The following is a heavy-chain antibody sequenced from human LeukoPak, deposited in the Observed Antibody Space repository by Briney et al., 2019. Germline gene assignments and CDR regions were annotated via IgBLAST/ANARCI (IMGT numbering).Heavy chain of an antibody. CDR3: ARDHYYDSSGFES. J-gene: IGHJ4*02. CDR2: IYYSGCT. D-gene: IGHD3-22*01. CDR1: GGPLSSYY. Sequence: KPSETLSLTCTVSGGPLSSYYWSWIRQPPGKGLERIGYIYYSGCTNYNPSLKSRVTISVDTSKNQFSLKLSSVTAADTAVYYCARDHYYDSSGFESWGQGTLVTVSS. V-gene: IGHV4-59*01.